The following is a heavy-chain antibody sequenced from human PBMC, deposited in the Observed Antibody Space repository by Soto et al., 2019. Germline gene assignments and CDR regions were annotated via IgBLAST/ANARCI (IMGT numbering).Heavy chain of an antibody. CDR1: GGSISSYY. D-gene: IGHD4-17*01. J-gene: IGHJ6*02. CDR3: ARDLPDYGGNPSYYYYGMDV. V-gene: IGHV4-59*01. Sequence: SETLSLTCTVSGGSISSYYWSWIRQPPGKGLEWIGYIYYSGSTNYNPSLKSRVTISVDTSKNQFSLKLSSVTAADTAVYYRARDLPDYGGNPSYYYYGMDVWGQGTTVTVSS. CDR2: IYYSGST.